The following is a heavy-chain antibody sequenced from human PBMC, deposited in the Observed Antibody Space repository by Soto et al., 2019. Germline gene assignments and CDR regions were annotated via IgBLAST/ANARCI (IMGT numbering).Heavy chain of an antibody. CDR1: GGSISSYY. CDR2: IYYSGST. D-gene: IGHD4-17*01. J-gene: IGHJ3*02. Sequence: SETLSLTCTVSGGSISSYYCSWIRQPPGKGLEWIGYIYYSGSTNYNPSLKSRVTISVDTSKNQFSLKLSSVTAADTAVYYCARLRGPTTLTRDAFDIWGQGTMVTVSS. V-gene: IGHV4-59*01. CDR3: ARLRGPTTLTRDAFDI.